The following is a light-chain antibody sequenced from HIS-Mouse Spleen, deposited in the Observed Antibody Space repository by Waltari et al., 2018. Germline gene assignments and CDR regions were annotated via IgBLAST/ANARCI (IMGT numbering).Light chain of an antibody. V-gene: IGLV2-14*03. CDR3: SSYTSSSTPVV. Sequence: QSALTQPASVSGSPGQSITISCTGPSSDVGGYNYVSWYQQHPGKAPKLMIYDVSNRHSGVSNRFSGSKAGNTASLTISGLQAEDEADYYCSSYTSSSTPVVFGGGTKLTVL. CDR2: DVS. J-gene: IGLJ2*01. CDR1: SSDVGGYNY.